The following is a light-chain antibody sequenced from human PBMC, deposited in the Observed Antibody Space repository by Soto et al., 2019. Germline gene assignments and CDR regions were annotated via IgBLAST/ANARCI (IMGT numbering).Light chain of an antibody. CDR2: EFS. V-gene: IGKV2D-29*02. CDR3: RQSTQLPPT. J-gene: IGKJ5*01. CDR1: QSLLHITGETF. Sequence: DVVMTQTPLSLSVAPGQPASISCKSSQSLLHITGETFLFWYLQKPGQSPQLLIYEFSTRVSGVPDRFSGSGSGTDFTLEIRRVETDEVGIYYCRQSTQLPPTCGQGTRLGIE.